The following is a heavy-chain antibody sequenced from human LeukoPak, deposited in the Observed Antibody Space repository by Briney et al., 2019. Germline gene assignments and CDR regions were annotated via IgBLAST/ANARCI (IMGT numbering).Heavy chain of an antibody. Sequence: SGGSLRLSCAASGLTFSSHAMSWVRQARAKVLVWVSTIIGSGGDTYYADSVKGRFTISRDTSKNTLYLQMKSLRAEDTAVYYCAKAWAAAGTFASWGQGTLVTVSS. CDR2: IIGSGGDT. J-gene: IGHJ4*02. D-gene: IGHD6-13*01. CDR3: AKAWAAAGTFAS. CDR1: GLTFSSHA. V-gene: IGHV3-23*01.